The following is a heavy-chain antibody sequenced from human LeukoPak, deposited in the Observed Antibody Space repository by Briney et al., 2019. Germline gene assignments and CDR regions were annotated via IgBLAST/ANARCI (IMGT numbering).Heavy chain of an antibody. Sequence: GASVKVSCKASGYTFTSYDINWVRQATGQGLEWMGWMNPNSGNTRCAQKFQGRVTMTRNTSTSTAYMELSSLRSEDTAVYYCARGSIFRIFRAFDIWGQGTMVTVSS. CDR3: ARGSIFRIFRAFDI. D-gene: IGHD3-9*01. CDR2: MNPNSGNT. V-gene: IGHV1-8*01. J-gene: IGHJ3*02. CDR1: GYTFTSYD.